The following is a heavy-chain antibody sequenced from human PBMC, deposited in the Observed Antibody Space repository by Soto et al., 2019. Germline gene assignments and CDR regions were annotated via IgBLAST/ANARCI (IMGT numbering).Heavy chain of an antibody. CDR1: GDSISSGGYY. J-gene: IGHJ4*02. CDR2: IYYIGST. Sequence: QMQLQESGPGLVKPSQTLSLTCTVSGDSISSGGYYWSWIRQHPGKGLEWIGYIYYIGSTYYNPSIKSRVTISVDTTKNQFSLKLTSVTAADTAVYYCAREVRWSFDYWGQGTLVTVSS. V-gene: IGHV4-31*03. D-gene: IGHD3-10*01. CDR3: AREVRWSFDY.